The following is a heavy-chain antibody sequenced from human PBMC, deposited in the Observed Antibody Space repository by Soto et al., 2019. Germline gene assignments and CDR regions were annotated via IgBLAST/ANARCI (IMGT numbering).Heavy chain of an antibody. Sequence: VQLVQSGAEVKEPGASVKVSCQASGYTFTGHVIHWVRQAPGQGLEWMGSINPNSGLRTYAERFRGRVTMTRDMSSRTVYMDLSSLTFDDTAVYYCAKSAPMDAGDKYYYDFWGQGALVTVSS. J-gene: IGHJ4*02. V-gene: IGHV1-2*02. D-gene: IGHD4-17*01. CDR2: INPNSGLR. CDR1: GYTFTGHV. CDR3: AKSAPMDAGDKYYYDF.